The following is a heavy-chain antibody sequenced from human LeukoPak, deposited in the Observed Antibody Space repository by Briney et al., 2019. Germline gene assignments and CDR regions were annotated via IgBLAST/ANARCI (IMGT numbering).Heavy chain of an antibody. CDR1: GGTFSSYA. Sequence: ASVKVSCKASGGTFSSYAISWVRQAPGQGLEWMGRIIPILGIANYAQKFQGRVTITADKSTSTAYMELSSLRPEDTAVYYCARYTMGLPSAGPDYWGQGTLVTVSS. V-gene: IGHV1-69*04. CDR2: IIPILGIA. J-gene: IGHJ4*02. CDR3: ARYTMGLPSAGPDY. D-gene: IGHD3-10*01.